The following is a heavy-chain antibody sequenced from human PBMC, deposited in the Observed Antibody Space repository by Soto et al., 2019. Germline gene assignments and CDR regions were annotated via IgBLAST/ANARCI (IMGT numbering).Heavy chain of an antibody. Sequence: GGSLRLSCAASGFTFSSYGMHWVRQAPGKGLEWVAVISYDGSNKYYADSVKGRFTISRDNSKNTLYLQMNSLRAEDTAVYYCAKGVIPFGGGYYYYGMDVWGQGTTVTVSS. CDR2: ISYDGSNK. J-gene: IGHJ6*02. D-gene: IGHD3-16*01. CDR3: AKGVIPFGGGYYYYGMDV. V-gene: IGHV3-30*18. CDR1: GFTFSSYG.